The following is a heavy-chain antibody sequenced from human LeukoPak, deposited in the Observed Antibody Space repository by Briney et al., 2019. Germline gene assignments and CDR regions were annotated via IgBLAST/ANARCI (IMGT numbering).Heavy chain of an antibody. V-gene: IGHV3-7*03. J-gene: IGHJ4*02. Sequence: GGSLRLSCAASGFTFSSYWMSWVRQAPGKGLEWVANIKQDGSEKYYVDSVKGRFTISRDNAKNSLYLQMNSLRAEDTAMYYCARDNYYDSSGYYSYWGQGTLVTVSS. D-gene: IGHD3-22*01. CDR1: GFTFSSYW. CDR3: ARDNYYDSSGYYSY. CDR2: IKQDGSEK.